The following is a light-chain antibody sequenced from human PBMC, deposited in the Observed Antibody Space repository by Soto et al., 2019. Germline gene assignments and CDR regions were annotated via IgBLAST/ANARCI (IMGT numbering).Light chain of an antibody. J-gene: IGKJ4*01. Sequence: EIVLTQSPATLSLSPGERATLSCRASQSVSSYLAWYQQKPGQAPRLLIYDASNRATGIPARFSGSGSGTDFTLTISSLEPEDFAVYYCQQRSNWPRHTFGGGPKVEIK. CDR3: QQRSNWPRHT. V-gene: IGKV3-11*01. CDR1: QSVSSY. CDR2: DAS.